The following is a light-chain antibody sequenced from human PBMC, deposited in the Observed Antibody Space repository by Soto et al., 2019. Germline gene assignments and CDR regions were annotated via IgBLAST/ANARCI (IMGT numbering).Light chain of an antibody. V-gene: IGKV1-6*01. J-gene: IGKJ1*01. CDR3: LQDYTYPWT. CDR2: AAS. Sequence: AIQMTQSPSSLSASIGDRVTITCRASQGIRDDLGWYRQRPGKAPEILIFAASSLQGGVPSRFSGSGSGTDFTLTISSLQPEDFATYFCLQDYTYPWTFGQGTKVEVE. CDR1: QGIRDD.